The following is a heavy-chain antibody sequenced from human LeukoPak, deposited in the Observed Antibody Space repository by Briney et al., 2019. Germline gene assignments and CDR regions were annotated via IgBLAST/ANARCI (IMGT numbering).Heavy chain of an antibody. CDR2: SYYSGST. CDR3: ARFIIMSDLTGYYFDY. V-gene: IGHV4-61*01. CDR1: GYSITSGYY. J-gene: IGHJ4*02. Sequence: SETLSLTCTVSGYSITSGYYWSWIRQPPGKGLEWIGYSYYSGSTNYNPSLKSRVTISVDTSKNQFSLKLSSVTAANTAVYYCARFIIMSDLTGYYFDYWGQGTLVTVSS. D-gene: IGHD3-10*01.